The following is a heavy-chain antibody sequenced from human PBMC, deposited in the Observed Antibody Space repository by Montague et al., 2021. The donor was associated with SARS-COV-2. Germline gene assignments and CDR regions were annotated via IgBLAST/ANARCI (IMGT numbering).Heavy chain of an antibody. CDR2: IYYSGST. Sequence: SETLSLTCTVSGGSISSNFWSWIRQPPGKGLEWIGYIYYSGSTNYNPSLNSRVTISIDTSKKQFSLKLTSVTAADTAVYFCAREGGTKSSHWWGAFDSWGHGTLVTVSS. D-gene: IGHD2-15*01. J-gene: IGHJ5*01. CDR1: GGSISSNF. V-gene: IGHV4-59*01. CDR3: AREGGTKSSHWWGAFDS.